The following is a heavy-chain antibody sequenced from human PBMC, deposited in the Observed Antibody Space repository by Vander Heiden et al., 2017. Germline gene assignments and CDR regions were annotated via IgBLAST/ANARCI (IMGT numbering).Heavy chain of an antibody. CDR2: IYYTGSA. CDR3: ATSIAARKVNWFDP. V-gene: IGHV4-31*02. Sequence: QVQLQEEGPGMGRPVQTRSLTSPVPGGSIGGKEQYWGWIRQFPGKGLEWIGDIYYTGSANYNPSLRSRLAISVGTSTNRFSLSLNSVTAADTAVYFCATSIAARKVNWFDPWSQGTLVTVSS. D-gene: IGHD6-6*01. CDR1: GGSIGGKEQY. J-gene: IGHJ5*02.